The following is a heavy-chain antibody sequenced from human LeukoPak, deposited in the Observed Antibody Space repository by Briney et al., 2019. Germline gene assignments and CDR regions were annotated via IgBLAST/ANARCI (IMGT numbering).Heavy chain of an antibody. CDR1: GFTFSSYS. Sequence: GGSLRLSCAASGFTFSSYSMNWVRQAPGKGLEWVSSISSSSSYIYYADSVKGRFTISGDNAKNSLYLQMNSLRAEDTAVYYCARESEYYDFWSGYYRWFDPWGQGTLVTVSS. D-gene: IGHD3-3*01. CDR2: ISSSSSYI. CDR3: ARESEYYDFWSGYYRWFDP. J-gene: IGHJ5*02. V-gene: IGHV3-21*01.